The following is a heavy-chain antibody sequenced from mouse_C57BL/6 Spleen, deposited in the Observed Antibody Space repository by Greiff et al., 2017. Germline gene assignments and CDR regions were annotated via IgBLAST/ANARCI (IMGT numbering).Heavy chain of an antibody. Sequence: VQLQQSGPELVKPGASVKISCKASGYTFTDYYMNWVKQSHGKSLEWIGDINPNNGGTSYNQKFKGKATLTVDKSSSTAYMDLRSLTSEDSAVYYCARQAYGYYAMDYWGQGTSVTVSS. J-gene: IGHJ4*01. CDR2: INPNNGGT. CDR1: GYTFTDYY. CDR3: ARQAYGYYAMDY. V-gene: IGHV1-26*01. D-gene: IGHD6-5*01.